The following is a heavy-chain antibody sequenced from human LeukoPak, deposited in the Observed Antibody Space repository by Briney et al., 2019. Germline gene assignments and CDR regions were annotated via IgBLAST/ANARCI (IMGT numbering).Heavy chain of an antibody. J-gene: IGHJ4*02. CDR3: ARDLKAYSSSGGVDY. V-gene: IGHV3-48*01. CDR1: GFTFSGYG. Sequence: GGSLRLSCAASGFTFSGYGMNWVRQAPGKGLEWVSYISSSGTTISYADSVKGRFTISRVSTRNSLYLQMSSLRAEDTAVYYCARDLKAYSSSGGVDYWGRGTLVTVSS. D-gene: IGHD6-13*01. CDR2: ISSSGTTI.